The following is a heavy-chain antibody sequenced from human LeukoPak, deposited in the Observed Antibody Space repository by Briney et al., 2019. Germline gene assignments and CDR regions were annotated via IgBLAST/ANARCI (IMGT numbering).Heavy chain of an antibody. CDR3: ARGYYYGSGN. Sequence: SETLSLTCAVYGGSFSGYYWSWIRQPPGKGLEWIGEINHSGSTNYNPSLKSRVTISVDTSKNQFSLKLSSVTAADTAVYYCARGYYYGSGNWGQGTPVTVSS. D-gene: IGHD3-10*01. CDR1: GGSFSGYY. CDR2: INHSGST. J-gene: IGHJ4*02. V-gene: IGHV4-34*01.